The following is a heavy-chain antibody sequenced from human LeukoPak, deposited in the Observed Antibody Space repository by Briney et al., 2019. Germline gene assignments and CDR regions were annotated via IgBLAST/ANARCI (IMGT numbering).Heavy chain of an antibody. CDR3: ARVDLSSGYYLYYFDY. D-gene: IGHD3-22*01. CDR1: GFTFSSCS. Sequence: GGSLRLSCAASGFTFSSCSMNWVRQAPGKGLEWVSSISSSSSHIYYADSVKGRFTISRDNAKNSLYLQMNNLRAEDTAVYYCARVDLSSGYYLYYFDYWGQGTQVTVSS. V-gene: IGHV3-21*01. CDR2: ISSSSSHI. J-gene: IGHJ4*02.